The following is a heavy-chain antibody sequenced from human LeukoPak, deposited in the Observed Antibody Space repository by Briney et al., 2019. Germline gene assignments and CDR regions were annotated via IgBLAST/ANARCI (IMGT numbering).Heavy chain of an antibody. CDR2: ISWNSGSI. CDR3: AKDIRFLEWEGYYGMDV. J-gene: IGHJ6*02. CDR1: GFTFDDYA. D-gene: IGHD3-3*01. V-gene: IGHV3-9*01. Sequence: GGSLRLSCAASGFTFDDYAMHWVRQAPGKGLEWVSGISWNSGSIGYSDSVKGRFTISRDNAKNSLYLQMNSLRAEDTALYYCAKDIRFLEWEGYYGMDVWGQGTTVTVSS.